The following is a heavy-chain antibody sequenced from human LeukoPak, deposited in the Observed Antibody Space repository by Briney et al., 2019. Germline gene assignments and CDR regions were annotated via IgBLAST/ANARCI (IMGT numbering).Heavy chain of an antibody. Sequence: GGSLRLSCVASGFPFSSYWMTWVRQAPGKGLEWVANIKQDGSKKPYVDSVKGRFTISRDNAKNSLYLQMNSLRAEDTAIYYCTRVGYIDEGIDYWGQGALVTVSS. D-gene: IGHD5-24*01. J-gene: IGHJ4*02. CDR2: IKQDGSKK. CDR3: TRVGYIDEGIDY. CDR1: GFPFSSYW. V-gene: IGHV3-7*04.